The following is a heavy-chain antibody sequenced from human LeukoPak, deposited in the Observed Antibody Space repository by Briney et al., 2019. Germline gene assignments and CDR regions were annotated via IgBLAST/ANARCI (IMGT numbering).Heavy chain of an antibody. D-gene: IGHD2-15*01. V-gene: IGHV4-39*01. CDR3: ARKVVVWDAFDI. Sequence: PSETLSLTCTVSGGSISSSSYYWGWIRQPPGKGLEWIGSIYYSGSSYYNPSLKSRVTISVDTSKNQFSLKLSSVTAADTAVYYCARKVVVWDAFDIWGQGTMVTVSS. CDR1: GGSISSSSYY. CDR2: IYYSGSS. J-gene: IGHJ3*02.